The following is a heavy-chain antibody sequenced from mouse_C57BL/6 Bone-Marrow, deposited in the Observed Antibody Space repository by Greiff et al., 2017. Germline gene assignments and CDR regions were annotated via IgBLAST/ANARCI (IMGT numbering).Heavy chain of an antibody. V-gene: IGHV1-72*01. D-gene: IGHD1-1*01. J-gene: IGHJ1*03. CDR1: GYTFTSYW. CDR3: ARSPYYYGSSYCWYFDV. Sequence: QVQLKQPGAELVKPGASVKLSCKASGYTFTSYWMHWVKQRPGRGLELIGRIDPNSGGTKYNEKFKSKATLTVDKPSSTAYMQLSSLTSEDSAVYYCARSPYYYGSSYCWYFDVWGTGTTVTVSS. CDR2: IDPNSGGT.